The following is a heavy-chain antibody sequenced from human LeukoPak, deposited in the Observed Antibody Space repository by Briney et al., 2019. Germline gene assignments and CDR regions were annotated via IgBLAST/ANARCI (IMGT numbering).Heavy chain of an antibody. D-gene: IGHD3-9*01. CDR2: INHSGST. CDR3: ARGGYYDILTGYTD. CDR1: GGSFSGYY. Sequence: NPSETLSLTCAVYGGSFSGYYWSWIRQPPGKGLEWIGEINHSGSTNYNPSLKSRVTISVDTSKNPFSLKLSSVTAADTAVYYCARGGYYDILTGYTDWGQGTLVTVSS. J-gene: IGHJ4*02. V-gene: IGHV4-34*01.